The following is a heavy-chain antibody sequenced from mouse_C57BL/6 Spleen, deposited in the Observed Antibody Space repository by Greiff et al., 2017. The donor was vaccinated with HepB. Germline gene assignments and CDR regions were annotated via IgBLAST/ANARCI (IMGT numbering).Heavy chain of an antibody. CDR1: GYTFTSYW. CDR2: IDPSDSYT. CDR3: AREGNGYDDAMDD. J-gene: IGHJ4*01. V-gene: IGHV1-50*01. D-gene: IGHD2-2*01. Sequence: QVQLQQPGAELVKPGASVKLSCKASGYTFTSYWMQWVKQRPGPGLEWIGEIDPSDSYTNYNQKFKGKATLTVDTSSSTAYMQLSSLTSEDSAVYYCAREGNGYDDAMDDGGQGTSVTVSS.